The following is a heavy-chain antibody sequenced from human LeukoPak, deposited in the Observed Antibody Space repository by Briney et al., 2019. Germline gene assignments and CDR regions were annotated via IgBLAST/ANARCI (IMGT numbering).Heavy chain of an antibody. CDR3: AKALRPPPVLRFLEAYYYYYGMDV. Sequence: GRSLRLSCAASGFTFSSYGMHWVRQAPGKGLEWVAVISYDGSNKYYADSVKGRFTISRDNSKNTLYLQMNSLRAEDTAVYYCAKALRPPPVLRFLEAYYYYYGMDVWGQGTTVTVSS. CDR2: ISYDGSNK. J-gene: IGHJ6*02. V-gene: IGHV3-30*18. D-gene: IGHD3-3*01. CDR1: GFTFSSYG.